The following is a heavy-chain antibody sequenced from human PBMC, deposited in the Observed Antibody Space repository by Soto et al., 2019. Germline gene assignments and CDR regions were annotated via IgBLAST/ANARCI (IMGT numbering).Heavy chain of an antibody. Sequence: PGGSLRLSCAASGFTFSSYAMHWVRQAPGKGLEWVAVISYDGSNKYYADSVKGRFTISRDNSKNTLYLQMNSLRAEDTAVYYCARDRRYCSSTSCYDGDGMDVWGQGTTVTVSS. J-gene: IGHJ6*02. V-gene: IGHV3-30-3*01. D-gene: IGHD2-2*01. CDR1: GFTFSSYA. CDR3: ARDRRYCSSTSCYDGDGMDV. CDR2: ISYDGSNK.